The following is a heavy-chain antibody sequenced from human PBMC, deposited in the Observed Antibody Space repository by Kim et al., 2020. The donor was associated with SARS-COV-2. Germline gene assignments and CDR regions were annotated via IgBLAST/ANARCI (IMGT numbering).Heavy chain of an antibody. V-gene: IGHV1-46*01. Sequence: ASVKVSCKASGYTFTSYYMHWVRQAPGQGLEWMGIINPSGGSTSYAQKFQGRVTMTMDTSTSTVYMELSSLRSDDTAVYYCVAPVAFDIWGQGTMVTVSS. CDR2: INPSGGST. CDR1: GYTFTSYY. CDR3: VAPVAFDI. J-gene: IGHJ3*02.